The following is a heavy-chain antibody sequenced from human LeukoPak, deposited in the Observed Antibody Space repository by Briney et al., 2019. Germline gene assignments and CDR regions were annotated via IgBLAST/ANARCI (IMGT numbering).Heavy chain of an antibody. CDR3: VRETTSNYGAFDL. CDR1: GFTFNNNA. Sequence: PGGSLRLSCAASGFTFNNNAMSWVRQSPGKGLEWVSAISGTGGTTYYADSVKSRFTISRDNSKSTVYVQMNSLRAEDTAVYYCVRETTSNYGAFDLWGQGTLVTVSS. CDR2: ISGTGGTT. V-gene: IGHV3-23*01. J-gene: IGHJ3*01. D-gene: IGHD3-9*01.